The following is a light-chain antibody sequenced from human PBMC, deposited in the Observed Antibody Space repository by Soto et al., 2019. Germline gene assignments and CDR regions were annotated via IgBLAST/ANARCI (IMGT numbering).Light chain of an antibody. CDR2: GAS. V-gene: IGKV3-15*01. CDR1: QSVSSN. Sequence: EIVMTQSPATLSVSPGERATLSCRASQSVSSNLAWYQQKPGQAPRLLIYGASTRATGIPARFSGIGSGTEFTLTISSLQSEDFAFYYCQQYNNWPPFTFGPGTKVDIK. J-gene: IGKJ3*01. CDR3: QQYNNWPPFT.